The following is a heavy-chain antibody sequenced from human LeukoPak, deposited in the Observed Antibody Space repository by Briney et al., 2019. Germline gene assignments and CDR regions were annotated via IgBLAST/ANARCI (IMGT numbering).Heavy chain of an antibody. CDR1: GHSIINTYY. CDR2: IHHSGNRFESGST. J-gene: IGHJ1*01. D-gene: IGHD6-25*01. CDR3: ARNVSSGFFTD. Sequence: TSETLSLTCTVSGHSIINTYYWGWIRQSPGKGLEWIGSIHHSGNRFESGSTHYNLSLRSRVTVSADTSKNQFSLTLRSVTAADTAVYFCARNVSSGFFTDWGRGTLVTVSS. V-gene: IGHV4-28*01.